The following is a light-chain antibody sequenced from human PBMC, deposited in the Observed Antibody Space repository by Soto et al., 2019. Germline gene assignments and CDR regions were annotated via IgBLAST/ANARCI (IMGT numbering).Light chain of an antibody. CDR3: WSYGGSPTYV. Sequence: QTWLTQPASVSGSPGQSITISCPGTSSNVGSYKLVSWYQQHPGKAPKLMIFEVNKRPSGVSNRFSGSKSGNTASLTISGLKGEDEADYYCWSYGGSPTYVFGTGTKGTGL. CDR1: SSNVGSYKL. CDR2: EVN. J-gene: IGLJ1*01. V-gene: IGLV2-23*02.